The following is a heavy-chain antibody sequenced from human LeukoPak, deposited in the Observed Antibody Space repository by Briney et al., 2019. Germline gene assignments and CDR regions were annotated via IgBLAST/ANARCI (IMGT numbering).Heavy chain of an antibody. CDR2: FDPEDGET. CDR3: ARRALYYGTFDP. CDR1: GYTLTELS. D-gene: IGHD1-26*01. Sequence: GASVKVSCKVSGYTLTELSMHWVRQAPGKGLEWMGGFDPEDGETIYAQKFQGRVTMTEDTSTDTAYMEQSSLRSDDTAVYYCARRALYYGTFDPWGQGTLVTVSS. J-gene: IGHJ5*02. V-gene: IGHV1-24*01.